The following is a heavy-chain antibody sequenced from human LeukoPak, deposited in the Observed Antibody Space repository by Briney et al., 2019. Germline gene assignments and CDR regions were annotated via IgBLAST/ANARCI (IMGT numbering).Heavy chain of an antibody. Sequence: PGGSLRLSCAASGFTFSSYAVTWVRQAPGKGLEWVSAISDRDGSTYYADSVKGRLTISRDNSKNTLYLQMNSLRAEDTAVYYCAKGYRGNYDYWGQGTLVTVSS. D-gene: IGHD1-26*01. V-gene: IGHV3-23*01. J-gene: IGHJ4*02. CDR2: ISDRDGST. CDR3: AKGYRGNYDY. CDR1: GFTFSSYA.